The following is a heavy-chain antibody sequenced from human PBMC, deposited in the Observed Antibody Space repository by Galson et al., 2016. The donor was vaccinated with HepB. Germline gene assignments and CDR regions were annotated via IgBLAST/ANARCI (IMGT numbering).Heavy chain of an antibody. CDR1: GFTFSTYG. D-gene: IGHD2-21*02. CDR3: AKIFCAGACYRPNSYYAMDV. Sequence: SLRLSCAASGFTFSTYGMHWVRQAPGKGLEWVAVISYDGSNKDYADSVRGRPTISRDNSKNTLYLQMNSLRTEDTAVYYCAKIFCAGACYRPNSYYAMDVWGQGTTVTVSS. CDR2: ISYDGSNK. J-gene: IGHJ6*02. V-gene: IGHV3-30*18.